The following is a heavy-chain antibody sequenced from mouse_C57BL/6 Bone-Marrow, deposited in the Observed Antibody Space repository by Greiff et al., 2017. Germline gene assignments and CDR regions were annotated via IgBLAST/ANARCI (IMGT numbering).Heavy chain of an antibody. D-gene: IGHD1-1*02. CDR1: GFSLTSYG. V-gene: IGHV2-6-1*01. J-gene: IGHJ3*01. CDR2: LWSDGST. Sequence: QVQLKASGPGLVAPSQSLSITCTVSGFSLTSYGVHWVRQPPGKGLEWLVVLWSDGSTTYNSALKSRLSCRKDNSKSQVFLKRNSLQTDDAAMYYCARHGGNYGFAYWGQGTLVTVSA. CDR3: ARHGGNYGFAY.